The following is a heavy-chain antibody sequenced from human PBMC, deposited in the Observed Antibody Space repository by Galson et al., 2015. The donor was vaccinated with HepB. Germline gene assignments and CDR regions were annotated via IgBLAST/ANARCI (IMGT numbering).Heavy chain of an antibody. Sequence: SLRLSCAASGFTFSSYAMHWVRQAPGKGLEWVAVISYDGSNKYYADSVKGRFTISRDNSKNTLYLQMNSLRADDTAVYYCARIGGGYYYDAFDIWGQGTMVTVSS. D-gene: IGHD3-3*01. CDR1: GFTFSSYA. J-gene: IGHJ3*02. CDR2: ISYDGSNK. V-gene: IGHV3-30*04. CDR3: ARIGGGYYYDAFDI.